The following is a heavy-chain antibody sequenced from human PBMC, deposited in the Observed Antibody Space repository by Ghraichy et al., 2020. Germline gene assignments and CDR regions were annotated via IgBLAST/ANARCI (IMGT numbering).Heavy chain of an antibody. V-gene: IGHV3-23*01. CDR3: AKQSPYYYDSSAYWRFDY. Sequence: LSLTCAASGFSFSLYAMSWVRQAPGKGLEWVSGISGSGGSTYYADSVKGRFTISRDNSKNTLYLQMNSLRAEDTAVYYCAKQSPYYYDSSAYWRFDYWGQGTLVTVSS. D-gene: IGHD3-22*01. J-gene: IGHJ4*02. CDR2: ISGSGGST. CDR1: GFSFSLYA.